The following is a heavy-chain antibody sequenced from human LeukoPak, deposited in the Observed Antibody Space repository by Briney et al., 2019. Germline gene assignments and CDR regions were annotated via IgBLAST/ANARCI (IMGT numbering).Heavy chain of an antibody. D-gene: IGHD2-15*01. CDR1: GGSIINNY. V-gene: IGHV4-59*08. J-gene: IGHJ5*02. CDR3: ARHRVEYKWFDP. Sequence: PSETLSLTCTVSGGSIINNYWGWIRQPPGKGLEWIGYIYDSGSTNYNPSLKSRVTISVDTSKNQFSLKLTSVTAADTAVYYCARHRVEYKWFDPWGQGTLVTVSS. CDR2: IYDSGST.